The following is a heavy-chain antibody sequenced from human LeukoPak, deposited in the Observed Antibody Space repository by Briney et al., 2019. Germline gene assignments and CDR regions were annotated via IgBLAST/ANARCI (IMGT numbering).Heavy chain of an antibody. J-gene: IGHJ3*02. V-gene: IGHV4-34*01. D-gene: IGHD4-11*01. CDR3: ARVTIDNDAFDI. Sequence: SETLSLTCAVYGGSFSGYYWSWIRQPPGKGLEWIGEINHSRSTNYNPSPKSRVTISVDTSKNQFSLKLSSVTATDTAVYYCARVTIDNDAFDIWGQGTMVTVSS. CDR2: INHSRST. CDR1: GGSFSGYY.